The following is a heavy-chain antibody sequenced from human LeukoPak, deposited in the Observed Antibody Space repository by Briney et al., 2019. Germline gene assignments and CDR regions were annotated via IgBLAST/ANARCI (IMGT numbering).Heavy chain of an antibody. CDR1: GGSISSSSYY. CDR2: IYYSGST. D-gene: IGHD4-17*01. Sequence: SETLSLTCTVSGGSISSSSYYWGWIRQPPGKGLEWIGYIYYSGSTNYNPSLKSRVTISVDTSKNQFSLKLSSVTAADTAVYYCARVSGTDYGDSYWYFDLWGRGTLVTVSS. CDR3: ARVSGTDYGDSYWYFDL. J-gene: IGHJ2*01. V-gene: IGHV4-61*05.